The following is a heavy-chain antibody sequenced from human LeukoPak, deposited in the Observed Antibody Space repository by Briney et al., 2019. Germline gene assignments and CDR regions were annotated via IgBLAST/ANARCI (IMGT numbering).Heavy chain of an antibody. CDR3: ASSTLGYGFDAFDI. D-gene: IGHD3-22*01. CDR2: IIPIFGTA. V-gene: IGHV1-69*13. J-gene: IGHJ3*02. Sequence: SVKVSCKASGGTFSSYAISWVRQAPGQGLEWMGGIIPIFGTANYAQKFQGRVTITADESTSTAYMELRGLRSDDTAVYSCASSTLGYGFDAFDIWGQGTMVTVSS. CDR1: GGTFSSYA.